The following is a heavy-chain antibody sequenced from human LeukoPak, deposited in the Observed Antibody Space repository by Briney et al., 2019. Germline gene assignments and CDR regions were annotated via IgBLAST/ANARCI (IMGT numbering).Heavy chain of an antibody. CDR1: GFPFNTYA. J-gene: IGHJ3*01. V-gene: IGHV3-64D*06. CDR2: ISSNGDNT. CDR3: TRDSALLGVAFDL. Sequence: PGGSLRLSCLASGFPFNTYAIHWVRQAPGKGLEYVAGISSNGDNTDFADSAKGRFTISRDNSKSTLFLQMNSLRAEDTAVYFCTRDSALLGVAFDLWGQGTVVTVSS. D-gene: IGHD2-15*01.